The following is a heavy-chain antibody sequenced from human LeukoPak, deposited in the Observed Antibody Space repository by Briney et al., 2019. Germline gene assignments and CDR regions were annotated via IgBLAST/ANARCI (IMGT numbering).Heavy chain of an antibody. J-gene: IGHJ5*02. Sequence: ASVKVSCKASGYTFTSYDINWVRQATGQGLEWMGWMNPSSGNTGYAQKFQGRVTMTRNTSISTAYMELSSLRSEDTAVYYCARGKRGSYRAWFDPWGQGTLVTVSS. V-gene: IGHV1-8*01. CDR2: MNPSSGNT. CDR3: ARGKRGSYRAWFDP. CDR1: GYTFTSYD. D-gene: IGHD1-26*01.